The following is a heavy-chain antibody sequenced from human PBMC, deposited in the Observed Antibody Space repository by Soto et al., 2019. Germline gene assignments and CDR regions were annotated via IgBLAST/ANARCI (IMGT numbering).Heavy chain of an antibody. V-gene: IGHV1-18*01. CDR1: GYTFTSYG. D-gene: IGHD2-2*01. CDR2: ISAYNGNT. J-gene: IGHJ6*02. CDR3: ARVRAAAHYYYYGMDV. Sequence: ASVKVSCKASGYTFTSYGISWVRQAPGQGLEWMGWISAYNGNTNYAQKLQGRVTMTTDTSTSTAYMELRSLRSDDTAVYYCARVRAAAHYYYYGMDVWGQGTTDTVSS.